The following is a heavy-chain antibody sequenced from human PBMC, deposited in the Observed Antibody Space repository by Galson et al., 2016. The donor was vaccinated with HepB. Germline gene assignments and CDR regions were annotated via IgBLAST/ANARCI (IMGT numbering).Heavy chain of an antibody. CDR3: ARVRSYTTCYDY. D-gene: IGHD2-2*01. Sequence: SVKVSCKASGGTFSSYSISWVRQAPGQGLEWMGRIIPSLGLTNYAQKIQGRVTITADYMELSSLRSEDTALYYCARVRSYTTCYDYWGQGTLVTVSS. CDR2: IIPSLGLT. J-gene: IGHJ4*02. CDR1: GGTFSSYS. V-gene: IGHV1-69*04.